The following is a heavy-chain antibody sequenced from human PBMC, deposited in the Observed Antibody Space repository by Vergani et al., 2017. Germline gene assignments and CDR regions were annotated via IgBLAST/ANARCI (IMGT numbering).Heavy chain of an antibody. CDR2: IWYDGSKE. CDR1: GFTLSSHA. Sequence: QVQLEESGGDVVQPGRSLRLSCAGSGFTLSSHALHLVRQAPGKGLEWVAFIWYDGSKEYYADSVKGRFTISRDNSKNTLYLQMNNLRAADTAVYYCARSGYCAHGVCYMTYYYYMDVWGKGTAVTVSS. V-gene: IGHV3-33*01. CDR3: ARSGYCAHGVCYMTYYYYMDV. J-gene: IGHJ6*03. D-gene: IGHD2-8*01.